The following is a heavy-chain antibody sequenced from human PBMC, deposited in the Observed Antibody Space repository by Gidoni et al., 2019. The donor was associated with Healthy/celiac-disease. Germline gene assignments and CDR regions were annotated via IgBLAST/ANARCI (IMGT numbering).Heavy chain of an antibody. V-gene: IGHV3-9*01. D-gene: IGHD6-13*01. CDR2: ISWNSGSI. J-gene: IGHJ4*02. Sequence: EVQLVESGGGLVQPGRSLRLSCAASGFTFDDYAMHWVRQAPGKGLEWVSGISWNSGSIGYADSVKGRFTISRDNAKNSLYLQMNSLRAEDTALYYCAKDIRLGGIAAAGGYFDYWGQGTLVTVSS. CDR3: AKDIRLGGIAAAGGYFDY. CDR1: GFTFDDYA.